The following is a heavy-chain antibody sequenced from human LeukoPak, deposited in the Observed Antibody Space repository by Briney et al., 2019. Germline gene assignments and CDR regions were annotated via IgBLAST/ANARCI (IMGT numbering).Heavy chain of an antibody. CDR1: GFTFSSYD. CDR2: IGDSGGT. J-gene: IGHJ4*02. V-gene: IGHV3-23*01. Sequence: GGSLRLSCAASGFTFSSYDMSWVRQAPGKGLEWVSAIGDSGGTYYADSVEGRFTISRDNSKNTLYLQMNSLRAEDTAVYYCAKDRLSFDYWGQGTLVTVSS. D-gene: IGHD2/OR15-2a*01. CDR3: AKDRLSFDY.